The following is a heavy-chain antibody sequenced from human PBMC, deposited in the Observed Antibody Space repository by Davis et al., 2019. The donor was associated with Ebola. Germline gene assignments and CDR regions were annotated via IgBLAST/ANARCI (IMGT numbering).Heavy chain of an antibody. CDR2: ISGRGGST. CDR1: GFTFSSYA. D-gene: IGHD6-19*01. V-gene: IGHV3-23*01. J-gene: IGHJ4*02. CDR3: AKASRQWQQFDY. Sequence: PSETLSLTCAASGFTFSSYAMSWVRQAAGKGLEWVSAISGRGGSTYYADSVKGRFTISRDNSKNTLYLQMNSLRAEDTAVYYCAKASRQWQQFDYWGQGTLVTVSS.